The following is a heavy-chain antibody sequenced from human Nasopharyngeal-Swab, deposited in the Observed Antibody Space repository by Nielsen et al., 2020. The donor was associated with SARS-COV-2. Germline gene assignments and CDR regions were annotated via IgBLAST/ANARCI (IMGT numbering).Heavy chain of an antibody. Sequence: ETLSLTCTVSGGSISSSSYYWGWIRQPPGKGLEWVANIKQDGSEKYYVDSVKGRFTVSRDNAKISLYLQMDSLRAEDTALYYCARDAGYCSGGYCYSSSVFDYWGQGTLVTVSS. CDR1: GGSISSSSYY. J-gene: IGHJ4*02. CDR3: ARDAGYCSGGYCYSSSVFDY. V-gene: IGHV3-7*01. CDR2: IKQDGSEK. D-gene: IGHD2-15*01.